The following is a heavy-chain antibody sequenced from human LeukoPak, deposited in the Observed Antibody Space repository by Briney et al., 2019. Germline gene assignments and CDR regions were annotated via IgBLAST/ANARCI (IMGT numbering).Heavy chain of an antibody. Sequence: GGSPRLSCAASGFSFSNYWMSWVRQAPGKGLEWVATIRNDGSDKYYLDSVKGRFTISRDNAKNSLSLEINSLRAEDTALYYCARATSADKEDYWGQGTLVTVSS. CDR3: ARATSADKEDY. V-gene: IGHV3-7*01. CDR2: IRNDGSDK. J-gene: IGHJ4*02. D-gene: IGHD3-3*01. CDR1: GFSFSNYW.